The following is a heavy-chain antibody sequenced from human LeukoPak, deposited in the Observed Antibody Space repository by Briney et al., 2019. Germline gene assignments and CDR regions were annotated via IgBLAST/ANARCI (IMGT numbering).Heavy chain of an antibody. CDR2: IYYSGST. Sequence: SETLSLTCTVSGGSISSSSHYWGWIRQPPGKGLEWIGSIYYSGSTYYNPSLKSRVTISVDTSKNQFSLKLSSVTAADTAVYYCARVVVTHDYGDAFDIWGQGTMVTVSS. CDR1: GGSISSSSHY. J-gene: IGHJ3*02. V-gene: IGHV4-39*07. CDR3: ARVVVTHDYGDAFDI. D-gene: IGHD4-17*01.